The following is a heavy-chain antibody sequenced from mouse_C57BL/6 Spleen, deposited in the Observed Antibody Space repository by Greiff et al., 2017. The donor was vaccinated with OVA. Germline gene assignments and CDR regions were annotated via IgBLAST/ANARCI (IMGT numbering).Heavy chain of an antibody. CDR2: ISSGSSTI. J-gene: IGHJ2*01. D-gene: IGHD2-4*01. V-gene: IGHV5-17*01. CDR1: GFTFSDYG. Sequence: EVKVVESGGGLVKPGGSLKLSCAASGFTFSDYGMHWVRQAPEKGLEWVAYISSGSSTIYYADTVKGRFTISRDNAKNTLFLQMTSLRSEDTAMYYCARAHYYDYDRFDYWGQGTTLTVSS. CDR3: ARAHYYDYDRFDY.